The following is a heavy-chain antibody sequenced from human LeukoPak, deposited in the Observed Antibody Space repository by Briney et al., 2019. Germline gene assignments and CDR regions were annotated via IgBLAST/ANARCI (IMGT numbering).Heavy chain of an antibody. V-gene: IGHV4-34*01. CDR1: GGSFSVYY. CDR3: ARKLVERNRYWFDP. J-gene: IGHJ5*02. CDR2: INHSGST. D-gene: IGHD6-6*01. Sequence: SETLSLTCAVYGGSFSVYYCSWIRQPPGKGLEWIGEINHSGSTNYNPSLKSRVTISVDTSKNQFSLKLSSVTAADTAVYYCARKLVERNRYWFDPWGQGTLVTVSS.